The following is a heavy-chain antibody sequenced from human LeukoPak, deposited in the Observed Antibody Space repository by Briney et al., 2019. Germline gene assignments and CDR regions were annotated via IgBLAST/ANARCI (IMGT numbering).Heavy chain of an antibody. D-gene: IGHD5-12*01. CDR1: GFTFSSYG. V-gene: IGHV3-30*03. CDR3: ARHIVATTGEDWFDP. Sequence: GGSLRLSCAASGFTFSSYGMHWVRQAPGKGLEWVGVISYDGSNKYYADSVKGRFTISRDNSKNTLYLQMNSLRAEDTAVYYCARHIVATTGEDWFDPWGQGTLVTVSS. J-gene: IGHJ5*02. CDR2: ISYDGSNK.